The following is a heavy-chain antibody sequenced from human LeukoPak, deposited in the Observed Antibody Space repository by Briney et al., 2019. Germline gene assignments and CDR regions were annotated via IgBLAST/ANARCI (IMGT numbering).Heavy chain of an antibody. V-gene: IGHV4-34*01. J-gene: IGHJ4*02. CDR3: ARETVSGHYFDY. CDR2: INHSGST. CDR1: GGSFSGYY. Sequence: SETLSLTCAVYGGSFSGYYWSWIRQPPGKGLEWIGEINHSGSTNYNPSLKSRVTISVDTSKNQFSLKLSSVTAADTAVYYCARETVSGHYFDYWGQGTLVTVSS. D-gene: IGHD2-15*01.